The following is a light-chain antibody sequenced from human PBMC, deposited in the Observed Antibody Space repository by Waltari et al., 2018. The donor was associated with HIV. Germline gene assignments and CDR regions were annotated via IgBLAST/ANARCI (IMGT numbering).Light chain of an antibody. Sequence: QSVLTQPPSVSATPGQKVTISCSGSSSNIATNYVSCYQHFPGTVPKVLIYDNHKRSSGIQDRFSGSKSGTSATLDISGLQTGDEAHYYCGTWDTSLSAWIFGTGTKVTVL. V-gene: IGLV1-51*01. J-gene: IGLJ1*01. CDR3: GTWDTSLSAWI. CDR1: SSNIATNY. CDR2: DNH.